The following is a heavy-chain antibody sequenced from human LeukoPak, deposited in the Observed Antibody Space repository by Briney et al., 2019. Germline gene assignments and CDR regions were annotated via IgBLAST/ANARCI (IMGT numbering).Heavy chain of an antibody. D-gene: IGHD3-3*01. CDR1: GYTFTSYY. V-gene: IGHV1-46*01. CDR2: INPSGGST. J-gene: IGHJ4*02. Sequence: GASVKVSCKASGYTFTSYYMHWVRQAPGQGLELMGLINPSGGSTSYAQKFQGRVTMTRDTSTSTVYMELSSLRSEDTAVYYCARVRITIFGVEKYYFDYWGQGTLVTVSS. CDR3: ARVRITIFGVEKYYFDY.